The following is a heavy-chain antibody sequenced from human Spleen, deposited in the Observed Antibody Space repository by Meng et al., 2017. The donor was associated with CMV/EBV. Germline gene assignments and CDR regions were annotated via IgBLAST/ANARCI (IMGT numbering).Heavy chain of an antibody. D-gene: IGHD3-16*01. CDR3: AKDPIGGNYRGSHFDY. Sequence: GESLKISCAASGFTFTSYWMHWVRQAPGKGLEWVAGISSDGTTTYYPDSVRGRFTISRDNSKNTVYLQMNSLRPEDTALYFCAKDPIGGNYRGSHFDYWGQGVLVIVSS. V-gene: IGHV3-30*18. CDR1: GFTFTSYW. J-gene: IGHJ4*02. CDR2: ISSDGTTT.